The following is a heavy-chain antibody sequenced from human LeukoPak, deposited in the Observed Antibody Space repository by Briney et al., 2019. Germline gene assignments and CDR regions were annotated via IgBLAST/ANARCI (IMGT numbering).Heavy chain of an antibody. CDR2: ISGSGGST. D-gene: IGHD2-2*01. V-gene: IGHV3-23*01. CDR1: GFTFSSYG. Sequence: GGTLRLSCAASGFTFSSYGMSWVRQAPGKGLEWVSAISGSGGSTYYADSVKGRFTISRDNSKNTLYLQMNSLRAEDTAVYYCAKDLGVVVPAAYDAFDIWGQGTMVTVSS. CDR3: AKDLGVVVPAAYDAFDI. J-gene: IGHJ3*02.